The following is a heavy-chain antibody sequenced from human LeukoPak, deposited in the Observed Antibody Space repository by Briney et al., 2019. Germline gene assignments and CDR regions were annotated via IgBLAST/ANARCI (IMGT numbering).Heavy chain of an antibody. Sequence: PGGSLRLSCTTSGFSFSSYSMNWVRQTPGKGLEWVSSISSGSSSVFYAESVRGRFTISRDSAKTSVFLQVDSLRADDSALYFCARSQRLGHCVNGVCVYPYYFDFWGQGALVTVSS. D-gene: IGHD2-8*01. J-gene: IGHJ4*02. V-gene: IGHV3-21*01. CDR3: ARSQRLGHCVNGVCVYPYYFDF. CDR1: GFSFSSYS. CDR2: ISSGSSSV.